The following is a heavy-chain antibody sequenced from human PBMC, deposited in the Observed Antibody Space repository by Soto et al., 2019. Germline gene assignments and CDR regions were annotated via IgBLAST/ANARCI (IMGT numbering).Heavy chain of an antibody. CDR2: ISYGGGTT. J-gene: IGHJ4*02. V-gene: IGHV3-23*01. Sequence: GGSLRLSCAASGFTFSNYAMNWVRQAPGKGLEWVSAISYGGGTTYYADSVKGRFTISRDNSKNTLYLQMNSLRAKDTAVYYFAKNRGYYYDSTGYHFDYWGQGTLVTVSS. CDR1: GFTFSNYA. D-gene: IGHD3-22*01. CDR3: AKNRGYYYDSTGYHFDY.